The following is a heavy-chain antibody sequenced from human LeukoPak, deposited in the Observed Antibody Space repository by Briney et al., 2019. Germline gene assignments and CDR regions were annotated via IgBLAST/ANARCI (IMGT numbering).Heavy chain of an antibody. CDR2: IYYSRST. Sequence: SETLSLTCTVSGGSISTYYWSWIRQPPGKGLEWIGYIYYSRSTNYNPSLKSRVTISVDTSNNQFSLKLSSVTAADTAVYYCARQSRGIAVAGLDYWGQGILVTVSS. D-gene: IGHD6-19*01. CDR1: GGSISTYY. CDR3: ARQSRGIAVAGLDY. J-gene: IGHJ4*02. V-gene: IGHV4-59*01.